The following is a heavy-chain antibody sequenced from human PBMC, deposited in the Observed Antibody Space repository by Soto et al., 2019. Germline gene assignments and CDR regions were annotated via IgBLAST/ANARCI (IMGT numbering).Heavy chain of an antibody. CDR1: GGSISSAAYC. D-gene: IGHD7-27*01. CDR2: IYDGGTT. V-gene: IGHV4-30-4*01. J-gene: IGHJ4*02. Sequence: SETLSLTCTVSGGSISSAAYCWSWIRQSPDKGLEWIGHIYDGGTTYSSPSLKGRVTISADTSETHFSLKLNSVSAAVTAVYYCARGPSGDKVDYWGQGIQVTVSS. CDR3: ARGPSGDKVDY.